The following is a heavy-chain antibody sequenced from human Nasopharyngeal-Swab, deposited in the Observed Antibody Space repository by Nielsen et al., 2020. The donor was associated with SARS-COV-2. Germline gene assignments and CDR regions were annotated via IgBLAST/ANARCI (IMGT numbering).Heavy chain of an antibody. CDR1: GFTFSSYE. CDR2: ISSSGSTI. J-gene: IGHJ3*02. V-gene: IGHV3-48*03. CDR3: ARGALGGSELCDAFDI. D-gene: IGHD3-16*01. Sequence: GGSLRLSCAAPGFTFSSYEMNWVRQAPGKGLERVSYISSSGSTIYYADPLKGRFTISRDNAKNSLYLQMNSLRAEDTAVYYCARGALGGSELCDAFDIWGQGTMVTVSS.